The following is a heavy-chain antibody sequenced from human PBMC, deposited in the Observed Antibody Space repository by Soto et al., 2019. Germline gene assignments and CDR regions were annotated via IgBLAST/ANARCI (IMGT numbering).Heavy chain of an antibody. CDR1: GFTFSTYA. D-gene: IGHD3-10*01. J-gene: IGHJ4*02. CDR2: ISGSGGST. V-gene: IGHV3-23*01. CDR3: ACLAWFGDPVPPSDC. Sequence: GGSLRLSCAASGFTFSTYAMAWVRQAPGKGLEWVSGISGSGGSTNHADSVKGRFIISRDNSKTMVYLQMNSLRAEDTAVYYCACLAWFGDPVPPSDCWGQGTVVTVSS.